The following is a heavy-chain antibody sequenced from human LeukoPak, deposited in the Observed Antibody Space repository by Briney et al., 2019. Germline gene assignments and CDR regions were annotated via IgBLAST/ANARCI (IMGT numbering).Heavy chain of an antibody. CDR1: VFTFSDSA. Sequence: GGSLRLSCEASVFTFSDSAIHWVRQAPGKGLEWAGRIRNRANNYATVYSASVEGRFSMSRDDSKNTAYLQMNSLKTEDTAIYYCSGYDYGMDVWGQGTTVTVSS. J-gene: IGHJ6*02. CDR2: IRNRANNYAT. CDR3: SGYDYGMDV. V-gene: IGHV3-73*01.